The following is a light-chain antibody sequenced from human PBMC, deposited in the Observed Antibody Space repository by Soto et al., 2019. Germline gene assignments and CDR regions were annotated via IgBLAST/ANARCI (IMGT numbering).Light chain of an antibody. Sequence: IQLTQSPSSLSASVGDRVTITCRASQGIGRYLAWYQQKPGKAPKLLIYSASTLQSGVPSGFAGSGSGPDFTLTISSLQPEDFATSYCEQLNSYPITFGQGTRLEIK. CDR3: EQLNSYPIT. J-gene: IGKJ5*01. CDR2: SAS. V-gene: IGKV1-9*01. CDR1: QGIGRY.